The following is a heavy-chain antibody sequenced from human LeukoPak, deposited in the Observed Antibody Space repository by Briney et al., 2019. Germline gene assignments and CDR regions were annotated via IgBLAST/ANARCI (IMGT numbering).Heavy chain of an antibody. V-gene: IGHV3-74*01. D-gene: IGHD4-23*01. CDR1: GFTFSSYW. J-gene: IGHJ3*02. CDR2: INSDGSST. Sequence: GGSLRLSCAASGFTFSSYWMHWVRQAPGKGLVWVSRINSDGSSTSYADSVKGRFTISRDNAKNTLYLQMNSLRAEDTALYYCAKDKSKSTVVTTLAFDIWGQGTMVTVSS. CDR3: AKDKSKSTVVTTLAFDI.